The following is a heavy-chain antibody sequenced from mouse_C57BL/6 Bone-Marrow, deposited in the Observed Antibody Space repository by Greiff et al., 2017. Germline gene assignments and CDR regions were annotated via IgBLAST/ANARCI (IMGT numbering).Heavy chain of an antibody. CDR2: INPSNGGT. J-gene: IGHJ2*01. V-gene: IGHV1-53*01. D-gene: IGHD2-1*01. Sequence: QVHVKQPGTELVKPGASVKLSCKASGYTFTSYWMHWVKQRPGQGLEWIGNINPSNGGTNYNEKFKSKATLTVDKSSSTAYMQRSSLTSEDSAVYCCARSGYLLWSLWGQGTTLTVSS. CDR1: GYTFTSYW. CDR3: ARSGYLLWSL.